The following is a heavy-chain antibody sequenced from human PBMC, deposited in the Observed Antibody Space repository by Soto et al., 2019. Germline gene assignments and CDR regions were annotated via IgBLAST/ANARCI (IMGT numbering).Heavy chain of an antibody. J-gene: IGHJ4*02. D-gene: IGHD3-16*01. V-gene: IGHV4-39*01. CDR3: XXXXXEGIVITLGEVIPRVAFDS. CDR1: GYSLSSNTFY. CDR2: IDFSGRT. Sequence: QVHLQESGPGLVRPSETLSLTCTVSGYSLSSNTFYWGWIRQPPGKGLEWIGNIDFSGRTSYNPSLRSRVTISADXXXXXXXXXXXXXXXXXXXXXXXXXXXXEGIVITLGEVIPRVAFDSWGQGTVVTVSS.